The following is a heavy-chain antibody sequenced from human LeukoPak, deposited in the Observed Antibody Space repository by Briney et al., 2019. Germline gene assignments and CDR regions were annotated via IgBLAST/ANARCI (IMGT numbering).Heavy chain of an antibody. D-gene: IGHD2-2*01. CDR2: INPNSGGT. CDR1: GYTFTGYY. CDR3: ARGDIVVVPAAIHYYYYYYMDV. V-gene: IGHV1-2*02. J-gene: IGHJ6*03. Sequence: ASVKVSCKASGYTFTGYYMHWVRQAPGQGLEWMGRINPNSGGTNYAQKFQGRVTMTRDTSISTAYMELSRLRSDDTAVYYCARGDIVVVPAAIHYYYYYYMDVWGKGTTVTVSS.